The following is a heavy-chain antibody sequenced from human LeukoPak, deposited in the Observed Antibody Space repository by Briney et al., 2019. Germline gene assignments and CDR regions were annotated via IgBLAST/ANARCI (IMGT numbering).Heavy chain of an antibody. Sequence: SETLSLTCTVSGGSISSYYWSWIRQPAGKGLEWIGRIYTSGRTNYNPSLKSRVTISVDTSKNQFSLKLSSVTAADTAVYYCARAVFSYCSGGSCPYFDYWGRGTLVTVSS. D-gene: IGHD2-15*01. CDR2: IYTSGRT. CDR3: ARAVFSYCSGGSCPYFDY. J-gene: IGHJ4*02. CDR1: GGSISSYY. V-gene: IGHV4-4*07.